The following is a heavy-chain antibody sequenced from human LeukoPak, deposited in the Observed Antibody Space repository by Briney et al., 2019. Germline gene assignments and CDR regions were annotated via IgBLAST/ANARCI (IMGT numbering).Heavy chain of an antibody. CDR1: GGTINSYY. D-gene: IGHD5-12*01. Sequence: PSETLSLTCSVSGGTINSYYWSWIRQPAGKGLEWIGRMYTSGGTNYNPSLKSRVTMSVDTSKNQFSLRLSSVTAADTAVYYCARPRGYSGYVDYWGQGTLVTVSS. CDR2: MYTSGGT. J-gene: IGHJ4*02. V-gene: IGHV4-4*07. CDR3: ARPRGYSGYVDY.